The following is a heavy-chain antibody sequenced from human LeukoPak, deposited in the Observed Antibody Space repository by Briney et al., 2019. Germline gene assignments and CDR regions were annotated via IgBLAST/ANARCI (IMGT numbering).Heavy chain of an antibody. CDR2: INHSGST. D-gene: IGHD3-22*01. Sequence: PSETLSLTCAVYGGSFSGYYWSWIRQPPGKGLEWIGEINHSGSTNYNPSLKSRVTISVDTSKNQFSLKLSSVTAADTAVYYCARSRSYYYDSSGYYEFDYWGQGTLVTVSS. J-gene: IGHJ4*02. V-gene: IGHV4-34*01. CDR3: ARSRSYYYDSSGYYEFDY. CDR1: GGSFSGYY.